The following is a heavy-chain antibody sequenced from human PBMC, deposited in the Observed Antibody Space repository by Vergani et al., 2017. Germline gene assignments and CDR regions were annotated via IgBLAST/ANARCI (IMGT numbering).Heavy chain of an antibody. V-gene: IGHV3-21*01. Sequence: EVQLVESGGGLVQPGGSLRLSCAASGFTFSSYSMNWVRQAPGKGLEWVSSISSSSSYIYYADSVKGRFTISRDNAKNSLYLQMNSLRAEDTAVYYCARESVVVTAHRWGDFDYWGQGTLVTVSS. CDR3: ARESVVVTAHRWGDFDY. D-gene: IGHD2-21*02. CDR1: GFTFSSYS. CDR2: ISSSSSYI. J-gene: IGHJ4*02.